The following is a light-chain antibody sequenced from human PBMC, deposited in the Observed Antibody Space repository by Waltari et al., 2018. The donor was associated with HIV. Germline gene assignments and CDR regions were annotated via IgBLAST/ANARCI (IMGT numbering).Light chain of an antibody. CDR2: DVD. J-gene: IGLJ3*02. V-gene: IGLV2-14*03. CDR1: DSDFGLYNF. CDR3: ASFTGDDTLL. Sequence: SAVTQPASVSGLPGQSITISCTGGDSDFGLYNFVSWYPQHPGRVPRLILYDVDSRAPGISDRFAGSRSGPTASLNISRLRAEDEADYYCASFTGDDTLLFGGGTKVTVL.